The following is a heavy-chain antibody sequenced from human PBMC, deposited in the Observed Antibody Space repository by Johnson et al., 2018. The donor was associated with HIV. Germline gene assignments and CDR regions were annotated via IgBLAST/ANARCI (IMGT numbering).Heavy chain of an antibody. V-gene: IGHV3-23*04. Sequence: VQLVESGGGLVQPGGSLRLSCAASGFTFSDAWMNWVRQVPGKGLEWVSAISGSGGSTYYADSVKGRFTISRDNSKNTLYLEMNSLRAEDTAVYYCAKGGRGLAFDIWGQGTMVTVSS. CDR3: AKGGRGLAFDI. D-gene: IGHD2-15*01. CDR1: GFTFSDAW. J-gene: IGHJ3*02. CDR2: ISGSGGST.